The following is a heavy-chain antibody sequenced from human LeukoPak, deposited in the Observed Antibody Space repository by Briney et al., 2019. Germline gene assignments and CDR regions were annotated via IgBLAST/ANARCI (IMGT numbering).Heavy chain of an antibody. D-gene: IGHD6-19*01. V-gene: IGHV5-51*01. CDR1: GYSFTSYW. CDR3: ARGNPGYSSGWPNYYGVDV. J-gene: IGHJ6*02. CDR2: LYPGDSDT. Sequence: GESLMISCQGSGYSFTSYWIGWVRQMPGKGLEGMGILYPGDSDTRYSPSFQGQVTISADKSISTAYLQWSSLKASDTAMYYCARGNPGYSSGWPNYYGVDVWGQGTTVTVPS.